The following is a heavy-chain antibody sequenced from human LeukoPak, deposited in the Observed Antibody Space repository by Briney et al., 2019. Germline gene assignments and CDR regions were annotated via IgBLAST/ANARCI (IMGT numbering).Heavy chain of an antibody. Sequence: GGSLRLSCAASGFTFSSYEMNWVRQAPGKGLEWVSYISSSGSIIYYADSVKGRFIISRDNAKNSLYLQMNSLRAEDTAVYYCARDLRDAYGEFDYWGQGTLVTVPS. CDR1: GFTFSSYE. CDR2: ISSSGSII. CDR3: ARDLRDAYGEFDY. V-gene: IGHV3-48*03. J-gene: IGHJ4*02. D-gene: IGHD3-10*01.